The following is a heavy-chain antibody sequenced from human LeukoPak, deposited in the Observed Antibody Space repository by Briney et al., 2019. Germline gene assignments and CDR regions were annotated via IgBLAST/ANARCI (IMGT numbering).Heavy chain of an antibody. V-gene: IGHV3-48*01. D-gene: IGHD3-22*01. Sequence: GGSLRLSCAASGFTFSSHSMNWVRQAPGKGLESVSSISSSSDTIYYADSVKGRFTISRDNSKNALYLQMNSLRAEDTAVYYCAKGGYYERPWYFDYWGQGTLVTVSS. CDR2: ISSSSDTI. CDR3: AKGGYYERPWYFDY. CDR1: GFTFSSHS. J-gene: IGHJ4*02.